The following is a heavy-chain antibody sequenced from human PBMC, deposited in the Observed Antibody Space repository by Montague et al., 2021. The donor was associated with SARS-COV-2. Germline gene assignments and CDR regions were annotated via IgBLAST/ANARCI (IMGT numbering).Heavy chain of an antibody. D-gene: IGHD1-26*01. Sequence: PALVKPTQTLTLTCTFSGFSLSTSGMCVSWIRQPPGKALEWLAXXXWXXXKYXSTSLKTRLTISKDTSKNQVVLTMTNMDPVDTATYYCARVWGATRGDAFDIGGQGTMVTVSS. CDR2: XXWXXXK. V-gene: IGHV2-70*01. CDR1: GFSLSTSGMC. J-gene: IGHJ3*02. CDR3: ARVWGATRGDAFDI.